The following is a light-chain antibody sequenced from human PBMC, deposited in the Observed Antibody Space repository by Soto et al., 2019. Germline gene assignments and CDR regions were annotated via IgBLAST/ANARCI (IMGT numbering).Light chain of an antibody. CDR2: DAS. CDR1: QSVSSY. CDR3: QQRSNWIT. Sequence: EIVLTQSPATLSLSPGERATLSCRASQSVSSYLAWYQQKPGQAPRLLIYDASSRATGIPARFSGSGSGTDFTLTSSSLEPEDFAVYFCQQRSNWITFGQGTRLEIK. V-gene: IGKV3-11*01. J-gene: IGKJ5*01.